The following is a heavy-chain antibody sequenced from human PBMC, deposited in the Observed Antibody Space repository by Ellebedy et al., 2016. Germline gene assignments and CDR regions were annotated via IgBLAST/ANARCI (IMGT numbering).Heavy chain of an antibody. CDR3: AREEPGDNFGFDK. CDR2: LYTTGTT. Sequence: GGSLRLSCAASGFSVSRKYMNWVRQAPGKGLEWVSVLYTTGTTYYADSVKGRFTISRDNFKNTLFLQMNSLRVEDTAVYYCAREEPGDNFGFDKWGQGTMVTVSS. J-gene: IGHJ3*02. D-gene: IGHD2-21*02. V-gene: IGHV3-53*01. CDR1: GFSVSRKY.